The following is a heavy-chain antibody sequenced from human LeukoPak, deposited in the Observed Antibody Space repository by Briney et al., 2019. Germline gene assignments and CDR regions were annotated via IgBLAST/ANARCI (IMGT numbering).Heavy chain of an antibody. CDR1: GFTFSTYG. Sequence: GGSLRLSCAASGFTFSTYGMHWVRQAPGKGLEWVSGISWNSGSIGYADSVKGRFTISRDNAKNSLYLQMNSLRAEDTALYYCAKDVGYSGYDYVDYWGQGTLVTVSS. V-gene: IGHV3-9*01. CDR3: AKDVGYSGYDYVDY. D-gene: IGHD5-12*01. CDR2: ISWNSGSI. J-gene: IGHJ4*02.